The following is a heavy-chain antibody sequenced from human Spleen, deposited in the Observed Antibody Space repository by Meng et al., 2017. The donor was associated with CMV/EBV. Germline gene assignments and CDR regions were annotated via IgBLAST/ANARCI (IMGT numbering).Heavy chain of an antibody. CDR3: ATVHPTAAAGVI. CDR1: GGSFSGYY. CDR2: INHSGST. J-gene: IGHJ4*02. V-gene: IGHV4-34*01. D-gene: IGHD6-13*01. Sequence: SETLSLTCAVYGGSFSGYYWSWIRQPPGKGLEWIGEINHSGSTNYNPSLKSRVTISVDTSKNQFSLKLSSVTAADTAVYYCATVHPTAAAGVIWGQGTLVTVSS.